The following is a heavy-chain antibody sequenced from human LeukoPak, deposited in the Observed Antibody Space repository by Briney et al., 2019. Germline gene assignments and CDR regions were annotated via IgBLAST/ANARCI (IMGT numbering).Heavy chain of an antibody. J-gene: IGHJ4*02. CDR1: GFTFSSYS. V-gene: IGHV3-21*01. Sequence: GGSLRPSCAASGFTFSSYSMNWVRQAPGKGLEWVSSISSSSSYIYYADSVKGRFTISRDNAKNSLYLQMNSLRAEDTAVYYCARGRGSGWYYSDYWGQGTLVTVSS. D-gene: IGHD6-19*01. CDR2: ISSSSSYI. CDR3: ARGRGSGWYYSDY.